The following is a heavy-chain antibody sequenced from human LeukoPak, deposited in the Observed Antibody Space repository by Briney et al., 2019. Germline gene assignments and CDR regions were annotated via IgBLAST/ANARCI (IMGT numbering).Heavy chain of an antibody. Sequence: SETLSLTCTVSGGSIISSSYYWAWIRQPPGNGLEWIASINYSGSTYYNPSLKSRVTISVDTSNNQFSLKLSCVTAADTAVYYCARAVWYYDSSGYPVGTFDIWGQGTMVTVSS. J-gene: IGHJ3*02. CDR1: GGSIISSSYY. CDR2: INYSGST. V-gene: IGHV4-39*07. CDR3: ARAVWYYDSSGYPVGTFDI. D-gene: IGHD3-22*01.